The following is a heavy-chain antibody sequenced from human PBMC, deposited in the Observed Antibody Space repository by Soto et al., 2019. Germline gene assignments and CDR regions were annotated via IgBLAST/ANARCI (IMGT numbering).Heavy chain of an antibody. D-gene: IGHD2-21*02. CDR1: GGSISSGGYS. V-gene: IGHV4-30-2*01. J-gene: IGHJ5*02. CDR2: IYHSGST. Sequence: QLQLQESGSGLVKPSQTLSLTCAVSGGSISSGGYSWSWIRQPPGKGLEWIGYIYHSGSTYYNPSLKSRVTISVDRSKTQFSLKLSSVAAADTAVYYCARGGAYCGGDCFADWFDPWGQGTLVTVSS. CDR3: ARGGAYCGGDCFADWFDP.